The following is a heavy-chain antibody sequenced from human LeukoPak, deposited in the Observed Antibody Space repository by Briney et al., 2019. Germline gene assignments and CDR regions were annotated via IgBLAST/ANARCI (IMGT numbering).Heavy chain of an antibody. Sequence: SQTLSLTCAISGDSVSSNSAAWNWIRQSPSRGLEWLGRTFYRSKWYNDYAVSVKSRITINPDTSKNQFSLQLNSVTPEDTAVYYCAREGRSGWSSIDAFAIWGQGTMVTVSS. D-gene: IGHD6-19*01. CDR2: TFYRSKWYN. J-gene: IGHJ3*02. CDR3: AREGRSGWSSIDAFAI. V-gene: IGHV6-1*01. CDR1: GDSVSSNSAA.